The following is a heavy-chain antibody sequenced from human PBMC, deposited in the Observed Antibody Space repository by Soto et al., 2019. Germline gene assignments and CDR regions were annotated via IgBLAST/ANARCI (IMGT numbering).Heavy chain of an antibody. CDR1: GFTFTSSA. Sequence: ASVKVSCKASGFTFTSSAVQWVRQARGQRLEWIGWIVVGSGNTNYAQKFQERVTITRDMSTSTAYMELSSLRSEDTAVYYCAAPSGWYEYYFDYWGQGTLVTVSS. V-gene: IGHV1-58*01. CDR3: AAPSGWYEYYFDY. D-gene: IGHD6-19*01. J-gene: IGHJ4*02. CDR2: IVVGSGNT.